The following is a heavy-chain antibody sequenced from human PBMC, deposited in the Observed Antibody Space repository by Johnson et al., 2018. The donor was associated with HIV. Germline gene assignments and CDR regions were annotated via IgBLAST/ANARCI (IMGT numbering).Heavy chain of an antibody. V-gene: IGHV3-30-3*01. CDR1: GFTFSSYA. CDR3: ASLAYCGGDCFRTYPDAFDF. CDR2: IWYDGGNT. D-gene: IGHD2-21*02. Sequence: QVQLVESGGGVVQPGRSLRLSCAASGFTFSSYAMHWVRQAPGKGLEWVAVIWYDGGNTYYADSVKGRFTISRDNSKNTLYLQMNSLRAEDTAVYYCASLAYCGGDCFRTYPDAFDFWGQGTMVTVAS. J-gene: IGHJ3*01.